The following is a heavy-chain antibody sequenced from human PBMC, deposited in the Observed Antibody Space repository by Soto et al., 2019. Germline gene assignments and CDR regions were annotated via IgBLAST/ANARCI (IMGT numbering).Heavy chain of an antibody. D-gene: IGHD6-19*01. J-gene: IGHJ6*02. CDR3: AREGAVNNRYYYGMDV. V-gene: IGHV1-69*01. CDR1: GGTFSSYA. CDR2: IIPIFGTA. Sequence: QVQLVQSGAEVKKPGSSVKVSCKASGGTFSSYAISWVRKAPGQGLEWMGGIIPIFGTANYAQKFQGRVTITADESTSTAYRGLSSLRSEDTAVYYCAREGAVNNRYYYGMDVWGQGTTVTVSS.